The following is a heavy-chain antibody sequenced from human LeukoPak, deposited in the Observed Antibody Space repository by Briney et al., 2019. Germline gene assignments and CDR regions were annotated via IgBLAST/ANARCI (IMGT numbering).Heavy chain of an antibody. D-gene: IGHD5-18*01. CDR3: ARGGKGTAMVNWGFDY. Sequence: SVKVSCKASGGTFSSYAISWVRQAPGQGLEWMGGIIPIFGTANYAQKFQGRVTITTDESTSTAYMELSSLRSEDTAVYYCARGGKGTAMVNWGFDYWGQGTLVTVSS. CDR2: IIPIFGTA. J-gene: IGHJ4*02. CDR1: GGTFSSYA. V-gene: IGHV1-69*05.